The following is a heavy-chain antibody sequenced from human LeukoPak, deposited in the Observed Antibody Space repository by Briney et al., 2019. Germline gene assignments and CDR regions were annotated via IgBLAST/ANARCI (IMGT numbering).Heavy chain of an antibody. CDR3: ARRFDL. Sequence: PGGSLTLSCAASGLTFSSYEMNWVRQAPGKGLEWLSQISTSGSIYYADSVEGRFTISRDNTKNSLYLQMNSLGVEDTAVYYCARRFDLWGQGTMVTASS. CDR2: ISTSGSI. V-gene: IGHV3-48*03. J-gene: IGHJ3*01. CDR1: GLTFSSYE.